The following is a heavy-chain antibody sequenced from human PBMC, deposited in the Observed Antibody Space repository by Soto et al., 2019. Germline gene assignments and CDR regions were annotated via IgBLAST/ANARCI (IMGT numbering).Heavy chain of an antibody. CDR3: ARAPVDTAMADYYYYGMDV. J-gene: IGHJ6*02. Sequence: QVQLVQSGAEVKKPGSSVKVSCKASGGTFSSYAISWVRQAPGQGLEWMGGIIPIFGTANYAQKFQGRVTITADESTSTAYMELSSLRSEDTAVYYCARAPVDTAMADYYYYGMDVWGQGPTVTVSS. CDR1: GGTFSSYA. D-gene: IGHD5-18*01. V-gene: IGHV1-69*01. CDR2: IIPIFGTA.